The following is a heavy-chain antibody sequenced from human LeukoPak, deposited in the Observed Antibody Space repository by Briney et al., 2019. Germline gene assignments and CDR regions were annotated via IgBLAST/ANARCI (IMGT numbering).Heavy chain of an antibody. V-gene: IGHV4-30-4*01. J-gene: IGHJ5*02. D-gene: IGHD3-3*01. CDR2: IYYSGST. CDR1: GGSISSGDYS. Sequence: SETLSLTCTVSGGSISSGDYSWSWIRQPPGKGLEWIGYIYYSGSTYYNPSLKSRITISVDTSKNQFSLKLSSVTAADTAVYYCARELYDFWSGYHSGWFDPWGQGTLVTVSS. CDR3: ARELYDFWSGYHSGWFDP.